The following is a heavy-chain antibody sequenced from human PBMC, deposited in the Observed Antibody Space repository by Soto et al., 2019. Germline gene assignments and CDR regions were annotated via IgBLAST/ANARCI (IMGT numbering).Heavy chain of an antibody. Sequence: ASVKGSCKASGYTFTSYGISWVRQAPGQGLEWMGWISAYNGNTNYAQKLQGRVTMTTDTSTSTAYMELRSLRSDDTAVYYCARDRLTAARPFHYYGMDVWGQGTTVTVSS. D-gene: IGHD6-6*01. CDR3: ARDRLTAARPFHYYGMDV. J-gene: IGHJ6*02. V-gene: IGHV1-18*01. CDR2: ISAYNGNT. CDR1: GYTFTSYG.